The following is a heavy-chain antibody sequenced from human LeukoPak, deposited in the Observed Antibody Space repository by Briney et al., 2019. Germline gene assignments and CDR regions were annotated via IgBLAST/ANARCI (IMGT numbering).Heavy chain of an antibody. Sequence: PGGSLRLSCAASGFTFSDHYMSWIRQAPGKGLEWVSYISSSSYTVYADSVKGRFTISRDNAKSSLYLQMNSLRAEDTAVYYCARKLTGTTYFDYWGQGTLVTVSS. CDR3: ARKLTGTTYFDY. CDR2: ISSSSYT. V-gene: IGHV3-11*06. D-gene: IGHD1-1*01. CDR1: GFTFSDHY. J-gene: IGHJ4*02.